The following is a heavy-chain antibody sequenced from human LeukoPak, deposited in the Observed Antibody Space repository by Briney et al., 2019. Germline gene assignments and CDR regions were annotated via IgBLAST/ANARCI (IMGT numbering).Heavy chain of an antibody. D-gene: IGHD1-1*01. J-gene: IGHJ4*02. CDR3: AKGTAVDRQYFEN. CDR1: RFTFSACG. CDR2: ISFDGSHK. Sequence: GGSLRLSCAASRFTFSACGMHWVRQAPGKGLEWVAAISFDGSHKYYADSVKGRFTISRANSMNTLYLQMNSLRAEDTAVYYCAKGTAVDRQYFENWGQGTLVTVSS. V-gene: IGHV3-30*18.